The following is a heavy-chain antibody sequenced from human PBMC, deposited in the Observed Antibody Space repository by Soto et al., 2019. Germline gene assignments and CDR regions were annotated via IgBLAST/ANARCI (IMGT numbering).Heavy chain of an antibody. V-gene: IGHV1-18*04. CDR1: GYTFTSHG. CDR2: ISVYNGDT. J-gene: IGHJ4*02. CDR3: ARARGGRAEESFDY. Sequence: ASVKVSCKASGYTFTSHGISWVRQAPGQGLEWMGWISVYNGDTNYTQKLQGRVTMTRDTSISTAYMELRRLRSDDTAVYYCARARGGRAEESFDYWGQGTLVTVSS. D-gene: IGHD2-15*01.